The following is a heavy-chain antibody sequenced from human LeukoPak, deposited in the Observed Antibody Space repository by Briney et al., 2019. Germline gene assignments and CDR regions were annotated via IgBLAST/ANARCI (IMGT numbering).Heavy chain of an antibody. D-gene: IGHD1-26*01. Sequence: GGSLRLSCAASGFTFSSYEMNWVRQAPGKGLEWVSYISSSGSTIYYADSVKGRFTVSRDNAKNSLYLQMNSLRAEDTAVYYCARSLPAYSGSLYWGQGTLVTVSS. V-gene: IGHV3-48*03. CDR3: ARSLPAYSGSLY. CDR2: ISSSGSTI. CDR1: GFTFSSYE. J-gene: IGHJ4*02.